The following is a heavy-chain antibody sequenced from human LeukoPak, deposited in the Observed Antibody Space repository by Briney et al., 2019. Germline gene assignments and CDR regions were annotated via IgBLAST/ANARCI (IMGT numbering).Heavy chain of an antibody. CDR2: INPYSAVT. Sequence: GASVKVSCKASGYTFTGYYIHWVRQAPGHGLEWMGWINPYSAVTNYAQKFQGRVTMTRDTPISTAYMELSRLRSDDTAVYYCARSVAGGYYYYMDVWGKGTTVTISS. J-gene: IGHJ6*03. CDR1: GYTFTGYY. CDR3: ARSVAGGYYYYMDV. V-gene: IGHV1-2*02. D-gene: IGHD6-19*01.